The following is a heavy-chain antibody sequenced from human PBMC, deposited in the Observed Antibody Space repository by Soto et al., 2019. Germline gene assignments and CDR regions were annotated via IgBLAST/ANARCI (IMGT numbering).Heavy chain of an antibody. CDR1: GFTFSSYA. J-gene: IGHJ6*02. CDR2: ISYDGSNK. V-gene: IGHV3-30-3*01. Sequence: PGGSLRLSCAASGFTFSSYAMHWVRQAPGKGLEWVAVISYDGSNKYYADSVKGRFTISRDNSKNTLYLQMNSLRAEDTAVYYCARGENWNYSPLRTDYYYYYGMDVWGQGTTVTVSS. D-gene: IGHD1-7*01. CDR3: ARGENWNYSPLRTDYYYYYGMDV.